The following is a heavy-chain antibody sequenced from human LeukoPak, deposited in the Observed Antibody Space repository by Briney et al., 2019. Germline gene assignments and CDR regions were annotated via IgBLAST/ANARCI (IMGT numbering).Heavy chain of an antibody. J-gene: IGHJ3*02. CDR3: ARVGDYGPYGHIDAFDI. CDR1: GYTFTSYY. V-gene: IGHV1-46*01. D-gene: IGHD4-17*01. Sequence: GASVKVSCKASGYTFTSYYMHWVRQAPGQGLEWMGIINPSGGNTSYAQKFQGRVTMTRDMSTSTVYMELSSLRSEDTAVYYCARVGDYGPYGHIDAFDIWGQGTMVTVSS. CDR2: INPSGGNT.